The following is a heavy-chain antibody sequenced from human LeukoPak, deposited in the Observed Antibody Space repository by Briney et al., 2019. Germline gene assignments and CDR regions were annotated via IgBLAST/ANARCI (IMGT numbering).Heavy chain of an antibody. D-gene: IGHD6-13*01. V-gene: IGHV3-21*01. CDR1: GFTFSSYS. J-gene: IGHJ3*02. CDR2: ISSSSSYI. Sequence: GGSLRLSCAASGFTFSSYSMNWVRQAPGKGLEWVSSISSSSSYIYYADSVKGRFTISRDNAKNSLCLQMNSLRAEDTAVYYCARDSSSWYSGAFDIWGQGTMVTVSS. CDR3: ARDSSSWYSGAFDI.